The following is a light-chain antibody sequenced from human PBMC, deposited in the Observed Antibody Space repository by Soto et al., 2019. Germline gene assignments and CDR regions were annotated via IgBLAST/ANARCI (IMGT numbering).Light chain of an antibody. CDR1: QSINNN. J-gene: IGKJ2*01. V-gene: IGKV3-15*01. Sequence: EIVMTQSPATLSVSPGERATLSCRASQSINNNLAWYQQKPGQAPRHLVYGASTRAAGIPARFSGSGSGREFSFTISSLQSEDFAVYHCQQYNNRPPDTFGQGSKLESK. CDR3: QQYNNRPPDT. CDR2: GAS.